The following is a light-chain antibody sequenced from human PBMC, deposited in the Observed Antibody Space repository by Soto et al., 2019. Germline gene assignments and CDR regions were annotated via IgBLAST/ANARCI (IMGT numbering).Light chain of an antibody. V-gene: IGLV2-23*02. J-gene: IGLJ2*01. Sequence: QSVLTHPASVSGSPGQSITISCTGSTSDVGSYNLVSWYQQHPGKAPKLMSYEVDKRPSGVSNRLSGSKSGNTASLTISGLQAEDEADYYCCSYAGSSTSRVFGGGTKVTVL. CDR3: CSYAGSSTSRV. CDR2: EVD. CDR1: TSDVGSYNL.